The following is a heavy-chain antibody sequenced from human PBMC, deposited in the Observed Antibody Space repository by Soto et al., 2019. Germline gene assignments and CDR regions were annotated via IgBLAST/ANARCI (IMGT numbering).Heavy chain of an antibody. Sequence: PSETLSLTCTVSGASISSSGYYWVWVRQPPGKDLEWIGSIYHSGSAYYKPSLQSRVTILVDTSKNQFSLMVTSVTAADAAVYYCARDPKTSGGQHWAFNYFDSWGQGTLVTVSS. V-gene: IGHV4-39*01. J-gene: IGHJ4*02. CDR3: ARDPKTSGGQHWAFNYFDS. CDR2: IYHSGSA. D-gene: IGHD7-27*01. CDR1: GASISSSGYY.